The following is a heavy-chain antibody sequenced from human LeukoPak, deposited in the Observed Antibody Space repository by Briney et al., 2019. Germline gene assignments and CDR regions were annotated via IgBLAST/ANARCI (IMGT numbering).Heavy chain of an antibody. CDR3: ARDTGWYFDL. CDR1: GVTFSRFW. Sequence: PGGSLRLSCVASGVTFSRFWMHWVGQAPGKGLVWVSRITGDGSSTTYADSVKGRFTISRDNAKNTLYLQMISLRAEDTAVYYCARDTGWYFDLWGRGTLVTVSS. D-gene: IGHD4-17*01. CDR2: ITGDGSST. V-gene: IGHV3-74*01. J-gene: IGHJ2*01.